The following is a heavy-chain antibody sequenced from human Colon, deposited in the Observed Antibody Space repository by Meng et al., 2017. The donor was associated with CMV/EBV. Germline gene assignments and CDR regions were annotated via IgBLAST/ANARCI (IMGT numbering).Heavy chain of an antibody. CDR1: GYTFNGYF. CDR2: INPVTGDT. V-gene: IGHV1-2*02. Sequence: QGQLVQSGAGVKEPGASVKVSCKTSGYTFNGYFMHWVRQAPGQGLEWMGWINPVTGDTSYAQKFQVRVTMTRDTSISTAHMELSSLRSDDTAVYYCATFGGDFDYWGQGTLVTVSS. CDR3: ATFGGDFDY. D-gene: IGHD3-3*01. J-gene: IGHJ4*02.